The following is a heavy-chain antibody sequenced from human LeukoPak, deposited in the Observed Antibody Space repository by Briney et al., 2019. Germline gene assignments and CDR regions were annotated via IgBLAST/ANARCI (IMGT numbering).Heavy chain of an antibody. Sequence: GGSLRLSCAASGFTFDDYGMSWVRQAPGKGLEWVSGINWNGGSTGYADSVKGRFTISRDNAKNSLYLQMNSLRAEDTALYYCARTPPSGYGLYYFDYWGQGTLVTVSS. CDR3: ARTPPSGYGLYYFDY. CDR2: INWNGGST. D-gene: IGHD3-10*01. J-gene: IGHJ4*02. V-gene: IGHV3-20*04. CDR1: GFTFDDYG.